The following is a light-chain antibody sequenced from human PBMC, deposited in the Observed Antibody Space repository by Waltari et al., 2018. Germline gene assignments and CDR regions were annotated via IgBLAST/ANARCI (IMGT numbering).Light chain of an antibody. V-gene: IGKV3-15*01. J-gene: IGKJ5*01. CDR2: HAS. CDR3: QQYNNWPPA. CDR1: ESISSN. Sequence: EIVMTQSPSTLSVSPGERATVPCRSSESISSNLAWYHQRPGQAPRHLIFHASHRATGFPPRFSGSGSETGFTLTISSLQSEDFAVYYCQQYNNWPPAFGQGTRLEIK.